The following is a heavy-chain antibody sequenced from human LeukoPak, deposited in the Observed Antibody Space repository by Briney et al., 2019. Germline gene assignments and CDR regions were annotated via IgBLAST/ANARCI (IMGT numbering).Heavy chain of an antibody. CDR1: GYTFTSYD. CDR3: ARAPFVDLDY. J-gene: IGHJ4*02. D-gene: IGHD2/OR15-2a*01. CDR2: INPNSGGT. Sequence: ASVKVSCKASGYTFTSYDINWVRQATGQGLEWMGWINPNSGGTNYAQKFQGRVTMTRDTSISTAYMELSRLRSDDTAVYYCARAPFVDLDYWGQGTLVTVSS. V-gene: IGHV1-2*02.